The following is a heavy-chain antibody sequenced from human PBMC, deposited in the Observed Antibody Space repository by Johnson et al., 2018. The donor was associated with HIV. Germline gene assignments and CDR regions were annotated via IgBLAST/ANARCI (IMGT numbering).Heavy chain of an antibody. V-gene: IGHV3-30-3*01. Sequence: MQLVESGGGVVQPGRSLRLSCAASGFTFSTYAMHWVRQAPGKGLEWVAVISYDGNNTYNADSVTGRFTISRDNAKNSLYLQMNSLRAEDTALYYCAKDMTPSQLAAFDIWGQGTMVTVSS. CDR1: GFTFSTYA. CDR3: AKDMTPSQLAAFDI. CDR2: ISYDGNNT. D-gene: IGHD6-13*01. J-gene: IGHJ3*02.